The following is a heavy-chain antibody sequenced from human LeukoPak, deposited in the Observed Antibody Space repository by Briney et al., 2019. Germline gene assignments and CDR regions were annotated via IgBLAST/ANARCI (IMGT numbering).Heavy chain of an antibody. Sequence: SETLSLTCTVSGGSISSYYWSWIRQPPGKGLEWIGYIQYSGSTNYNPSLKSRITISIDTSKKQFSLKLISLTAADTAVYYCARVSWFPGTSYYYMDVWGKGTTVTISS. J-gene: IGHJ6*03. CDR3: ARVSWFPGTSYYYMDV. D-gene: IGHD1-1*01. CDR2: IQYSGST. V-gene: IGHV4-59*01. CDR1: GGSISSYY.